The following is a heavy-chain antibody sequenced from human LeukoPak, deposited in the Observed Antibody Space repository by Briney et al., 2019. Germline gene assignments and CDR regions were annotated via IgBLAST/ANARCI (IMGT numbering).Heavy chain of an antibody. D-gene: IGHD2-2*02. J-gene: IGHJ4*02. Sequence: GESLKISCKGSGYSFTSYWIGWVRQMPGKGLEWMGLIYPGDSDTRYSPSLQGQVTISADKSISTAYLQWSSLKASDTAMYYCARVVPAAIFGDYFDYWGQGTLVTVSS. CDR2: IYPGDSDT. CDR1: GYSFTSYW. CDR3: ARVVPAAIFGDYFDY. V-gene: IGHV5-51*01.